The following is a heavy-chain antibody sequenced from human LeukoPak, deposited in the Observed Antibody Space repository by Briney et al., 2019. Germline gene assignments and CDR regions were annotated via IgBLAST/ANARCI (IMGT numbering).Heavy chain of an antibody. CDR1: GYSFTTYD. CDR3: ARGRSPARGASRPNWFDP. CDR2: MNPNSGNT. D-gene: IGHD6-6*01. Sequence: ASVKVSCKGSGYSFTTYDINWVRQATGQGLEWMGWMNPNSGNTGYAQKFQGRVTMTRNTSISTAYMELSSLRSEDTAVYYCARGRSPARGASRPNWFDPWGQGTLVTVSS. J-gene: IGHJ5*02. V-gene: IGHV1-8*02.